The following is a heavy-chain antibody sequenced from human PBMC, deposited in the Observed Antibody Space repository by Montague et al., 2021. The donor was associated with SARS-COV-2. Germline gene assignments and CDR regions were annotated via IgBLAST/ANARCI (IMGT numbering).Heavy chain of an antibody. CDR1: GVSVSNRYTH. D-gene: IGHD3-10*01. V-gene: IGHV4-61*01. CDR3: ATYWQGGSGRGS. Sequence: SETLSLTCTVSGVSVSNRYTHWSWIRQSPGKGLEWIGHIDYGGSPNYSPSLHSRVTISLDTSKNQLSLRLNSATAADTAVYYCATYWQGGSGRGSWGQGTLVTVFS. CDR2: IDYGGSP. J-gene: IGHJ5*02.